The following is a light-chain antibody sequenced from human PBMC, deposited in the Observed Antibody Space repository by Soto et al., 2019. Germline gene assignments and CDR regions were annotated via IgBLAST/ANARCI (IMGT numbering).Light chain of an antibody. CDR1: QSVGTY. J-gene: IGKJ4*01. CDR3: QQSASAPQT. V-gene: IGKV1-39*01. CDR2: VAS. Sequence: DIQMTQSPSSLSASVGDRVTITCRASQSVGTYVSWYQQKEGKAPKLLINVASTLQSGVASTFSGSGYGTDFTLASSRLQPEDFATYYCQQSASAPQTFGGGTRVEIK.